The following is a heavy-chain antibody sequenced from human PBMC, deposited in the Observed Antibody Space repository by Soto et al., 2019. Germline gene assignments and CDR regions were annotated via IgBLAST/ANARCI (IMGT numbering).Heavy chain of an antibody. Sequence: QTLSLTCAISGDSVSGKTAAWNGIRQSPSRGLEWLGRTYFRSRWYNDYAISVKSRITINPDTSKNQFSLLLNSVTPEDTAVYYCARVSFDHFVHWYARWGQGTLVTASS. CDR3: ARVSFDHFVHWYAR. CDR1: GDSVSGKTAA. J-gene: IGHJ5*02. D-gene: IGHD3-9*01. V-gene: IGHV6-1*01. CDR2: TYFRSRWYN.